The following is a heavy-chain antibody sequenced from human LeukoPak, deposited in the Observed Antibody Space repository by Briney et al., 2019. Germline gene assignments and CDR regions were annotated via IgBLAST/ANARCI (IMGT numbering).Heavy chain of an antibody. Sequence: PGGSLSLSCEASGFTFSSYWMSWVRQAPGKGLEWVAYTNPDGSQTYYVDSVKGRFTISRDNAKNSLFLQMNSLRAEDMALYYCTRAPRMLDYWGQGTLVTVSS. CDR1: GFTFSSYW. CDR2: TNPDGSQT. J-gene: IGHJ4*02. V-gene: IGHV3-7*01. CDR3: TRAPRMLDY.